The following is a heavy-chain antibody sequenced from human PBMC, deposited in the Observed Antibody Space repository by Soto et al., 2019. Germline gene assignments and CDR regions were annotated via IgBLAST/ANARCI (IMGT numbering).Heavy chain of an antibody. Sequence: EVQLVQSGGGLVKPGGSLRLSCAASGITLSNFWMTWVRQAPGKGLEWVGRIKSKVEGSTTEYGSPVKDRFVISRDDSENTLDLQMHGLKTEDTAVYYCATPRPGTHGYGYWGQGTLVTVSS. J-gene: IGHJ4*02. V-gene: IGHV3-15*01. CDR2: IKSKVEGSTT. CDR3: ATPRPGTHGYGY. CDR1: GITLSNFW. D-gene: IGHD5-18*01.